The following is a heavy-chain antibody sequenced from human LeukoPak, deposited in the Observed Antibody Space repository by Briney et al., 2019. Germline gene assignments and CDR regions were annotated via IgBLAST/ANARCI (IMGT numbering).Heavy chain of an antibody. Sequence: GGSLRLSCVVSGFTFSHYWMNWVRQAPGKGLEYVAYINPDGSEKNCVDSVKGRFSISRDNAQNTLFLQMNSLRAEDTALYYCARHGDFCFDNWGHGTPVTGS. CDR3: ARHGDFCFDN. V-gene: IGHV3-7*03. D-gene: IGHD4-17*01. CDR2: INPDGSEK. CDR1: GFTFSHYW. J-gene: IGHJ4*01.